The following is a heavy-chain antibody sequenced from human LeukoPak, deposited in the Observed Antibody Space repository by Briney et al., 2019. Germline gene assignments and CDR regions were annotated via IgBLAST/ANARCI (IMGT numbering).Heavy chain of an antibody. V-gene: IGHV4-39*07. CDR2: IYYSGST. Sequence: SETLSLTCAVSGASISGSGYYWGWIRQPPGKGLEWIGNIYYSGSTYYNTSLKSRVTISVDTSKNQFSLKLSSVTAADTAVYYCARVSGTMIVRGRSAFDIWGQGTMVTVSS. D-gene: IGHD3-22*01. CDR3: ARVSGTMIVRGRSAFDI. CDR1: GASISGSGYY. J-gene: IGHJ3*02.